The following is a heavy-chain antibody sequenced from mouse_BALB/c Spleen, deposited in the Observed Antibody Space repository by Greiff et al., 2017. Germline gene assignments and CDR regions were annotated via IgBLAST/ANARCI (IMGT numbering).Heavy chain of an antibody. Sequence: VQLKQSGAELVKPGASVKLSCTASGFNIKDTYMHWVKQRPEQGLEWIGRIDPANGNTKYDPKFQGKATITADTSSNTAYLQLSSLTSEDTAVYYWARSGLGPWYFDVWGAGTTVTVSS. J-gene: IGHJ1*01. CDR1: GFNIKDTY. CDR2: IDPANGNT. V-gene: IGHV14-3*02. D-gene: IGHD4-1*01. CDR3: ARSGLGPWYFDV.